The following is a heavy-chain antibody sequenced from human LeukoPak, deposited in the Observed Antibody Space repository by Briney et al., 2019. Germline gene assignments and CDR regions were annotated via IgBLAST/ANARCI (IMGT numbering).Heavy chain of an antibody. D-gene: IGHD5-12*01. CDR2: ISSSGSTI. CDR3: AKDADPYYYAHDY. CDR1: GFTFSSYE. J-gene: IGHJ4*02. Sequence: QPGGSLRLSCAASGFTFSSYEMNWVRQAPGKGLEWVSYISSSGSTIYYADSVKGRFTISRDNSKNTLYLQMNSLRAEDTAVYYCAKDADPYYYAHDYWGQGTLVTVSS. V-gene: IGHV3-48*03.